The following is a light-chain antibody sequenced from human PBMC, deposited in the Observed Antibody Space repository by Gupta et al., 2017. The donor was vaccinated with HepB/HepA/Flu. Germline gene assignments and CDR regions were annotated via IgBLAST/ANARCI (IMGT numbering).Light chain of an antibody. V-gene: IGKV1-39*01. CDR3: QHSDSAYS. Sequence: DIQMTQSPSSLSASVGDSVTITCRASQSVATYLNWYQHKRGQAPKLLDHTSSILQSGVPSMFSGNGYKTEFTLTITSLQPEDSATYYCQHSDSAYSFGQGTKLEIK. CDR2: TSS. CDR1: QSVATY. J-gene: IGKJ2*03.